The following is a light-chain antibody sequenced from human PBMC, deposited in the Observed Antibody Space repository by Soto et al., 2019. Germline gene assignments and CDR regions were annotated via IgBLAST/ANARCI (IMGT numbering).Light chain of an antibody. CDR3: QQYNVWPLN. J-gene: IGKJ4*01. V-gene: IGKV3-15*01. CDR2: VAS. CDR1: QSVSSN. Sequence: EIVMTQSPATLSVSPGERATLSCRASQSVSSNLAWYQQKPGQTPKLLIYVASTMATGIPARFSGSGCWTDFTLTISSLQSEDFAVYYCQQYNVWPLNFGGGTKVDFK.